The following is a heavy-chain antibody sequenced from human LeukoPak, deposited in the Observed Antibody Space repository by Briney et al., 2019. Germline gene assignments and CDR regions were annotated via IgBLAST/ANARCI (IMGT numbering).Heavy chain of an antibody. CDR2: INTDGSST. D-gene: IGHD2-21*02. V-gene: IGHV3-74*01. J-gene: IGHJ1*01. CDR1: GFTFSGYW. CDR3: ARDPVVVTGGVFQH. Sequence: GGSLRLSCAASGFTFSGYWMHWVRHVPGKGRVWVSRINTDGSSTSYADSVKGRFTISRDNSKNTLSLQMNSLRAEDTAVYYCARDPVVVTGGVFQHWGQGTLVTVSS.